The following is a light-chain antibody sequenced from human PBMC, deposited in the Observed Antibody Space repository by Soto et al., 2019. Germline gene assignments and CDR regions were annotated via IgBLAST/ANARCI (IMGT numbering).Light chain of an antibody. Sequence: EIVLTQSPATLSSFPGDRVTLSCRASQYINTRLAWYQHRPGQAPRLLIYNTSSRATGIPDRFSGSGSGTDFTLSISRLEPEDFAVYYCQHYGGSFIFGPGTKVDI. J-gene: IGKJ3*01. CDR2: NTS. V-gene: IGKV3-20*01. CDR1: QYINTR. CDR3: QHYGGSFI.